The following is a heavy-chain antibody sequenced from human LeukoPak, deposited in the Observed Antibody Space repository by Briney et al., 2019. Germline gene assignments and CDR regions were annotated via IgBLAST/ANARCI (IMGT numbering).Heavy chain of an antibody. CDR1: GGSISSYY. CDR2: IYSSGRP. CDR3: AAGRMITEVNALDY. V-gene: IGHV4-4*07. D-gene: IGHD3-22*01. J-gene: IGHJ4*02. Sequence: SETLSLTCTVSGGSISSYYWSWIRQPAGKGLEWIGHIYSSGRPNYNPSLRSRVTISVDTSRNQFSLKMNSMTAADTALYYCAAGRMITEVNALDYWGQGTLVTVSS.